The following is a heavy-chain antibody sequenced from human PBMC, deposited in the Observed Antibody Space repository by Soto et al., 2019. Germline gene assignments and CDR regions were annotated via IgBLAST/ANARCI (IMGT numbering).Heavy chain of an antibody. Sequence: GGSLRLSCAASGFTFSGSAMHWVRQASGKGLEWVGRIRSKANSYATAYAASVKGRFTISRDDSKNTAYLQMNSLKTEDTAVYYCTSRPNWNYGPSDYWGQGTLVTVSS. CDR2: IRSKANSYAT. CDR1: GFTFSGSA. D-gene: IGHD1-7*01. V-gene: IGHV3-73*01. J-gene: IGHJ4*02. CDR3: TSRPNWNYGPSDY.